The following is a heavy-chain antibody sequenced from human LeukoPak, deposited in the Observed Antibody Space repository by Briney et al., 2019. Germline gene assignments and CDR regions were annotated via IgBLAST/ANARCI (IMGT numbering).Heavy chain of an antibody. V-gene: IGHV4-34*01. Sequence: SETLSLTCAVYGGSFSGYYWSWIRQSPGKGLEWIGEINHSGSTNYNPSLKSRVTISVDTSKNQFSLKLSSVTAADTAVYYCARYGTMVRGVITWFDPWGQGTLVTVSS. CDR2: INHSGST. D-gene: IGHD3-10*01. CDR1: GGSFSGYY. CDR3: ARYGTMVRGVITWFDP. J-gene: IGHJ5*02.